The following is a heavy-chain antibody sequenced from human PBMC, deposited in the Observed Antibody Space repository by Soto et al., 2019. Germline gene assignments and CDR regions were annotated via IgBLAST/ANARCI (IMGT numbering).Heavy chain of an antibody. CDR2: IKGDASTT. Sequence: EVQLVESGGGLVQPGGSLRLSCEASGFTFSDYWIHWVRQAPGKGLVWLSRIKGDASTTNYADSVMGRFTVSRDNARNTLYLQMNSLRAEDTAIYYCARGGRGYYYVDVWGKVITVTVS. CDR1: GFTFSDYW. J-gene: IGHJ6*03. CDR3: ARGGRGYYYVDV. V-gene: IGHV3-74*01.